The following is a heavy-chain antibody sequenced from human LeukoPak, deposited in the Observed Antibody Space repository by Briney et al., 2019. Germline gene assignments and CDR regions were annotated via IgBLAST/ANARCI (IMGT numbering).Heavy chain of an antibody. CDR3: AREATNYGDHTMMI. D-gene: IGHD4-17*01. Sequence: PGGTLRLSCAASGFTFSSYGMSWVRQAPGKGLEWVSAISSSGGSTYYADSVKGRFTISRDNAKNSLYLQMNSLRAEDTAVYYCAREATNYGDHTMMIWGQGTLVTVSS. CDR2: ISSSGGST. J-gene: IGHJ4*02. CDR1: GFTFSSYG. V-gene: IGHV3-23*01.